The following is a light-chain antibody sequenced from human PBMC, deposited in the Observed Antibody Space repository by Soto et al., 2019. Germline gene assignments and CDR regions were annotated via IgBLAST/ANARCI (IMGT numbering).Light chain of an antibody. Sequence: QSVLTQPASVSGPPGQSITISCTGTSSDVGGYNYVSWYQQHPGKAPKLMIYEVSNRPSGVSNRFSGSKSGNTASLTISGIQAEDEADYYCSSYTSSSTQVFGTGTKVTVL. V-gene: IGLV2-14*01. J-gene: IGLJ1*01. CDR1: SSDVGGYNY. CDR3: SSYTSSSTQV. CDR2: EVS.